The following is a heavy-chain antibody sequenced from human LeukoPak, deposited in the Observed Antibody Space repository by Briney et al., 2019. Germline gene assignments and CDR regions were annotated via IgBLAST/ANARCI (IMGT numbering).Heavy chain of an antibody. Sequence: PGGSLRLSCAASGFTFSSYGMHWVRQAPGKGLEWVAVIWYDGSNKYYADSVKGRFTISRDNSKNTLYLQMNSLKTGDTAFYYCIRADSSTWRGWFDPWGQGTLVTVSS. CDR2: IWYDGSNK. V-gene: IGHV3-33*01. J-gene: IGHJ5*01. CDR1: GFTFSSYG. D-gene: IGHD6-13*01. CDR3: IRADSSTWRGWFDP.